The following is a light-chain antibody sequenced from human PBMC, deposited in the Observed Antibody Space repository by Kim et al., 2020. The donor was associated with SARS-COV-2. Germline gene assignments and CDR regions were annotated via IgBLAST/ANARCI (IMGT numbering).Light chain of an antibody. Sequence: DIQMTQSPSTLSASVGDRVTITCRASQTISTWLAWYQQKPGKAPNLLIYLASTLESGVPSRFIGSGSGTEFTLTIDSLQPDDFATYYCQHYSRFPDTFGQGTKVDIK. J-gene: IGKJ2*01. V-gene: IGKV1-5*03. CDR3: QHYSRFPDT. CDR2: LAS. CDR1: QTISTW.